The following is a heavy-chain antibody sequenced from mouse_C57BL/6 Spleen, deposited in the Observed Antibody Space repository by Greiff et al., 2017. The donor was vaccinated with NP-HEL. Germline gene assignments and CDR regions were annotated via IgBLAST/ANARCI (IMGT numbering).Heavy chain of an antibody. D-gene: IGHD2-4*01. CDR2: IRNKANNHAT. Sequence: EVMLVESGGGLVQPGGSMKLSCAASGFTFSDAWMDWVRQSPEKGLEWVAEIRNKANNHATYYAESVKGRFTISRDDSKSSVYLQMNSLRAEDTGIYYCTRRAGLRPFDYWGQGTTLTVSS. J-gene: IGHJ2*01. CDR1: GFTFSDAW. CDR3: TRRAGLRPFDY. V-gene: IGHV6-6*01.